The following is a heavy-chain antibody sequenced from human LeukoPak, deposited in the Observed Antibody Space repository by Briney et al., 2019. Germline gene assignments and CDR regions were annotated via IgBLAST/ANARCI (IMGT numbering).Heavy chain of an antibody. J-gene: IGHJ4*02. CDR1: GFTFSKYA. CDR2: ISSNGGST. Sequence: PGGSLRLSCAASGFTFSKYAMHWVRQAPGKGLEYVSTISSNGGSTFHANSVKGRFTISRDNSKNTLYLQMNSLRAEDTAVYYCAKTQSSFDYWGQGTLVTVSS. V-gene: IGHV3-64*01. CDR3: AKTQSSFDY.